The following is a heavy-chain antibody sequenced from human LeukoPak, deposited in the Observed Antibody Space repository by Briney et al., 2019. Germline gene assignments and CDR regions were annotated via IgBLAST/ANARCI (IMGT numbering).Heavy chain of an antibody. CDR3: ARGLGDEIDY. D-gene: IGHD1-26*01. CDR2: INHSGST. V-gene: IGHV4-34*01. Sequence: PSETLSLTCAVYGGSFSGYYWSWIRQPPGKGLEWIGEINHSGSTNYNPSLKSRVTISVDTSKNQFSLKLSSVTAADTAVYYCARGLGDEIDYWGQGTLVTVSS. J-gene: IGHJ4*02. CDR1: GGSFSGYY.